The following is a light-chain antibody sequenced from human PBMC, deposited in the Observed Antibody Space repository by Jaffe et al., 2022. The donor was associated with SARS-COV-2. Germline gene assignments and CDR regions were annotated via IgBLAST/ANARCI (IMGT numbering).Light chain of an antibody. CDR1: QSISDY. J-gene: IGKJ3*01. CDR3: QQRSNWPPGVT. CDR2: DAS. Sequence: EIVLTQSPVSLSLSPGERATLSCRASQSISDYLAWYQQKPGLAPRLLIYDASNRATGIPARFSGSGSTTDFTLTINNIEPEDSAVYYCQQRSNWPPGVTFGPGTKLEIK. V-gene: IGKV3-11*01.